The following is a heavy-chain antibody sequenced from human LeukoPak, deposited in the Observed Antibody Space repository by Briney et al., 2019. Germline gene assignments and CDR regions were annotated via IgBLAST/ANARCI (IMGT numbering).Heavy chain of an antibody. J-gene: IGHJ5*02. Sequence: ASVKVSCKASGYTCTSYGISWVRQAPGQGLEWMGWISAYNGNTNYAQKLQGRVTMTTDTSTSTAYMELRSLRSDDTAVYYCATYDSSVNWFDPWGQGALVTVSS. V-gene: IGHV1-18*01. D-gene: IGHD3-22*01. CDR1: GYTCTSYG. CDR3: ATYDSSVNWFDP. CDR2: ISAYNGNT.